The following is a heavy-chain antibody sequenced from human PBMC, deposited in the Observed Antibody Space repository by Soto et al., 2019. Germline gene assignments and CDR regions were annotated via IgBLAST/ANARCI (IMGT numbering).Heavy chain of an antibody. J-gene: IGHJ4*02. D-gene: IGHD3-9*01. V-gene: IGHV3-30*18. CDR3: AKPVGRLRYILAEFDY. Sequence: SLRLSCAASGFTFSSYGMHWVRQAPGKGLEWVAVISYDGSNKYYADSVKGRFTISRDNSKNTLYLQMNSPRAEDTAVYYCAKPVGRLRYILAEFDYWGQGTLVTVSS. CDR2: ISYDGSNK. CDR1: GFTFSSYG.